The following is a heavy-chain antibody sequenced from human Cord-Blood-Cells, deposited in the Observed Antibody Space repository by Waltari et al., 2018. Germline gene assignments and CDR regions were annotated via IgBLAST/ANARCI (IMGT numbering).Heavy chain of an antibody. V-gene: IGHV3-30*18. CDR2: ISYDGSNK. CDR1: GFTFSSYG. CDR3: AKDNTVTTIDY. J-gene: IGHJ4*02. D-gene: IGHD4-17*01. Sequence: QVQLVESGGGVVQPGRSLRLSCAASGFTFSSYGMHSVRQAPGKGLEWVAVISYDGSNKYYADSVKGRFTISRDNSKNTLYLQMNSLRAEDTAVYYCAKDNTVTTIDYWGQGTLVTVSS.